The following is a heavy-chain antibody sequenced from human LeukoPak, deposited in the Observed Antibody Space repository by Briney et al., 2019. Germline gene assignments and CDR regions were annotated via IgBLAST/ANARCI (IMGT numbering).Heavy chain of an antibody. Sequence: GGSLRLSCAASRFTFSNYAMHWVRQAPGKGLEWVAVISYDGSNKYYADSVKGRFTISRDNSKNTLYLQMNSLRAEDTAVYYCARERNRIAVAGISYYWGQGTLVTVSS. CDR3: ARERNRIAVAGISYY. CDR1: RFTFSNYA. J-gene: IGHJ4*02. D-gene: IGHD6-19*01. V-gene: IGHV3-30*04. CDR2: ISYDGSNK.